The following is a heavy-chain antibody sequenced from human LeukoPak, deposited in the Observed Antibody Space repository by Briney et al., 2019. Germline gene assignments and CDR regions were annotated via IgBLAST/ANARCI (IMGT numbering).Heavy chain of an antibody. CDR2: ISSSGGST. CDR1: GFTFSSYA. CDR3: AKALTGPKAFDI. Sequence: GGSLRLSCAASGFTFSSYAMNWVRQAPGKGLEWVSHISSSGGSTYYAGSVKGRFTISRDNSKPTLYLQMTSLRAEDTAVYYCAKALTGPKAFDIWGQGTMVTVSS. D-gene: IGHD1-20*01. V-gene: IGHV3-23*01. J-gene: IGHJ3*02.